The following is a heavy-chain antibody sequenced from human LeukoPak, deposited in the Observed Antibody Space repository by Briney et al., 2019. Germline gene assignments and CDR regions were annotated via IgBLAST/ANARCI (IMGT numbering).Heavy chain of an antibody. CDR1: GGPISSYY. CDR2: IYYSGST. J-gene: IGHJ3*02. V-gene: IGHV4-59*01. CDR3: ARGEGYYGSGAIHAFDI. D-gene: IGHD3-10*01. Sequence: SETLSLTCTVSGGPISSYYWSWIRQPPGKGLEWIGYIYYSGSTNYNPSLKSRVTISVDTSKNQFSLKLSSVTVADTAVYYCARGEGYYGSGAIHAFDIWGQGTMVTVSS.